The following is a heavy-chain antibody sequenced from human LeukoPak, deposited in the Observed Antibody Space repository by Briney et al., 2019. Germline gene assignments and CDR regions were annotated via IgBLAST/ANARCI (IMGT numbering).Heavy chain of an antibody. CDR3: ARGLRFLEWLFNYYYMDV. J-gene: IGHJ6*03. D-gene: IGHD3-3*01. V-gene: IGHV1-8*03. CDR1: GYTFTSYD. CDR2: MNPNSGNT. Sequence: GASVKVSCKASGYTFTSYDINWVRQATGQGLEWMGRMNPNSGNTGYAQKFQGRVTITRNTSISTAYMELSSLRSEDTAVYYCARGLRFLEWLFNYYYMDVWGKGTTVTVSS.